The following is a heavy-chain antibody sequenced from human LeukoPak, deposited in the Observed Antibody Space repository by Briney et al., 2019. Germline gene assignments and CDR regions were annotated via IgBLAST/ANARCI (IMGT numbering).Heavy chain of an antibody. J-gene: IGHJ4*02. CDR1: GFTFSSYG. Sequence: GGSLRLSCAASGFTFSSYGMTWVRQAPGKGLEWVSGISAGATRTYYAASVRGRFTISRDNSQNTLYLQMNSLRAEDTAVYYCARTWPGGYGSWGQGTLVTVSS. CDR2: ISAGATRT. CDR3: ARTWPGGYGS. V-gene: IGHV3-23*01. D-gene: IGHD5-12*01.